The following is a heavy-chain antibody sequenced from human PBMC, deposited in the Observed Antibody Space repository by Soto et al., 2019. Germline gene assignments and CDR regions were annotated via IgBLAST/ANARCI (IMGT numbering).Heavy chain of an antibody. CDR2: IIPIFGTA. CDR1: GGTFSSYA. CDR3: ARPNSGVTAYWYFDL. V-gene: IGHV1-69*13. Sequence: GASVKVSCKASGGTFSSYAISWVRQAPGQGLEWMGGIIPIFGTANYAQKFQGRVTITADESTSTAYMELSSLRSEDTAVYYCARPNSGVTAYWYFDLWGRGTLVTVSS. D-gene: IGHD2-21*02. J-gene: IGHJ2*01.